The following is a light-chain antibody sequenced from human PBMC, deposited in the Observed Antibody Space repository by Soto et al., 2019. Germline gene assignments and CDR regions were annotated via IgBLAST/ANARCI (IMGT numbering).Light chain of an antibody. V-gene: IGKV1-5*03. CDR3: QQYHRSPVT. J-gene: IGKJ4*01. CDR2: KAS. CDR1: QSINSW. Sequence: DIQMTQSPSTLSAFVGDRVTITCRASQSINSWLAWYQQKPWKAPNLLIYKASNLESGAPSRFSGSGSGTEFTLTISSLQPDDVATYYYQQYHRSPVTFGGGTKVEIK.